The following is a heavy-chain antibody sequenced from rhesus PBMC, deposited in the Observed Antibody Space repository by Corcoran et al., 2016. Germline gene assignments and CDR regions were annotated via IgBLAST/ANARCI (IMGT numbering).Heavy chain of an antibody. CDR3: ARICGGVCYTRGYNSLDV. CDR2: IRGSSGGT. CDR1: GGSFSGYY. J-gene: IGHJ5-2*02. D-gene: IGHD2-39*02. V-gene: IGHV4-165*01. Sequence: QVQLQESGPGLVKPSETLSLTCAVSGGSFSGYYWGWIRKPPGKGLEGLGYIRGSSGGTDYTPSLKSRVTISTDTSKNQFSLKLCSVTAADTAVYYCARICGGVCYTRGYNSLDVWGRGVLVTVSS.